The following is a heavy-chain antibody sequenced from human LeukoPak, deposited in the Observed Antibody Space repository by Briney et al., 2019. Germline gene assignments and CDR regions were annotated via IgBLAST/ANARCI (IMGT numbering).Heavy chain of an antibody. CDR1: GGSFSGYY. Sequence: SETPSLTCAVYGGSFSGYYWSWIRQPPGKGLEWIGEINHSGSTNYNPSLKSRVTISVDTSKNQFSLKLSSVTAADTAVYYCARRRRIVGATPGAFDIWGQGTMVTDSS. CDR3: ARRRRIVGATPGAFDI. V-gene: IGHV4-34*01. D-gene: IGHD1-26*01. CDR2: INHSGST. J-gene: IGHJ3*02.